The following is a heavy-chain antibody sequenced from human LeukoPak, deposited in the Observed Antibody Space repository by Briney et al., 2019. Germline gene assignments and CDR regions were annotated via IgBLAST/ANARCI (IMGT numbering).Heavy chain of an antibody. CDR2: INHSGST. Sequence: SETLSLTCAVYGGSFSGYYWSWIRQPPGKGLEWIGEINHSGSTNYNPSLKSRVTISVDTSKRQFSLKVSSVTAADTAVYYCAGDSRGVDYWGQGTLVTVSS. J-gene: IGHJ4*02. D-gene: IGHD6-19*01. CDR3: AGDSRGVDY. CDR1: GGSFSGYY. V-gene: IGHV4-34*01.